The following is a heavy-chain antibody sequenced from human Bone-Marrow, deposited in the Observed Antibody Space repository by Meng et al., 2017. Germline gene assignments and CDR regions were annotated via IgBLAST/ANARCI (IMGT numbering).Heavy chain of an antibody. CDR2: IIPILGIA. CDR1: GGTFSSYT. Sequence: SVKVSCKASGGTFSSYTISWVRQAPGQGLEWMGRIIPILGIANYAQKLQGRVTITADKSTSTAYMELSSLRSEDTAVYYCARAMKGVNYYDSSGYPLDYWGQGTRVTVSS. J-gene: IGHJ4*02. CDR3: ARAMKGVNYYDSSGYPLDY. V-gene: IGHV1-69*02. D-gene: IGHD3-22*01.